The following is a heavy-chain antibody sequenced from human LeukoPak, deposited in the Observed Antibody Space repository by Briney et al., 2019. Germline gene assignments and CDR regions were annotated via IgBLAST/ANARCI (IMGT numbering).Heavy chain of an antibody. V-gene: IGHV4-39*01. D-gene: IGHD3/OR15-3a*01. Sequence: SETLSLTCTVSGGSISSSSYYWGWIRQPPGKGLEWIGSIYYSGSTYYNPSLKSRVTISVDTSKNQFSLKLSSVTAADTAVYYCARQRTHDFWAGFYYYMDVWGKGTTVTVSS. CDR3: ARQRTHDFWAGFYYYMDV. CDR2: IYYSGST. J-gene: IGHJ6*03. CDR1: GGSISSSSYY.